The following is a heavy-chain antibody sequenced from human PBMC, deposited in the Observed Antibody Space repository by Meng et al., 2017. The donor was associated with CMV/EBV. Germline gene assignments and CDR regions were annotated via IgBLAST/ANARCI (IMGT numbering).Heavy chain of an antibody. CDR1: GFTFSSYA. Sequence: GGSLRLSCAASGFTFSSYAMSWVRQAPGKGLEWVSVIYSGGSSTYYADSVKGRFTISRDNSKSTLYLQMNSLRAEDTAVYYCAKLRYYFDYWGQGTLVTVSS. V-gene: IGHV3-23*03. CDR2: IYSGGSST. CDR3: AKLRYYFDY. J-gene: IGHJ4*02. D-gene: IGHD4-17*01.